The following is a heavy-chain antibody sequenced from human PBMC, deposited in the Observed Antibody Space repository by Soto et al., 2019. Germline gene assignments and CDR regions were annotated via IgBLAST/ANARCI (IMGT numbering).Heavy chain of an antibody. CDR3: ARGELLWFGELLR. CDR2: MNPNSGDT. Sequence: QVQLVQSGAEVKKPGASVKVSCKASGYTFTSYEINWVRQATGQGREWMGWMNPNSGDTGYAQKFQGRVTMTRNTCISTAYMELSSLRSEDTAVYYWARGELLWFGELLRWGQGTLVTVSS. J-gene: IGHJ4*02. V-gene: IGHV1-8*01. CDR1: GYTFTSYE. D-gene: IGHD3-10*01.